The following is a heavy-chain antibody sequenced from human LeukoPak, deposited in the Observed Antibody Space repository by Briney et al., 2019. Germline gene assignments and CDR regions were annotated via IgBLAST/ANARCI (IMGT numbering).Heavy chain of an antibody. Sequence: PEESVKISCKGSGYSFTSYWIGWVRQMPGKGVEWMGIIYPGDSDTRYSPSFQGQVTISADKSISTAYLQWSSLKDSDTAMYYCARPRLRFLEWLSIDYWGQGTLVTVSS. J-gene: IGHJ4*02. CDR3: ARPRLRFLEWLSIDY. CDR1: GYSFTSYW. D-gene: IGHD3-3*01. CDR2: IYPGDSDT. V-gene: IGHV5-51*01.